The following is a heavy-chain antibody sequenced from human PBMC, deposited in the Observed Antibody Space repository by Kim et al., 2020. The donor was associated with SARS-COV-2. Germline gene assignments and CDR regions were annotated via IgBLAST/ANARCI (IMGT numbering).Heavy chain of an antibody. V-gene: IGHV3-30*18. D-gene: IGHD4-4*01. CDR3: AKELSNYAGRAFDI. CDR2: ISYDGSNK. Sequence: GGSLRLSCAASGFTFSSYGMHWVRQAPGKGLEWVAVISYDGSNKYYADSVKGRFTISRDNSKNTLYLQMNSLRAEDTAVYYCAKELSNYAGRAFDIWGQGTMVTVSS. J-gene: IGHJ3*02. CDR1: GFTFSSYG.